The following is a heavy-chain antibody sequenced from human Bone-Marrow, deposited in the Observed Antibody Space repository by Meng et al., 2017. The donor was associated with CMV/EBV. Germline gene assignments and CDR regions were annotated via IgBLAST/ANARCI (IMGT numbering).Heavy chain of an antibody. Sequence: GGSLRLSCAASGFTFSSYWMHWVRQAPGKGLVWVSRINSDGSSTSYADSVKGRFTISRDNAKNTLYLQMNSLRAEDTAVYYCAREGGQLVYHYYGMDVWGQGTTVTVSS. CDR1: GFTFSSYW. CDR3: AREGGQLVYHYYGMDV. D-gene: IGHD6-6*01. CDR2: INSDGSST. V-gene: IGHV3-74*01. J-gene: IGHJ6*02.